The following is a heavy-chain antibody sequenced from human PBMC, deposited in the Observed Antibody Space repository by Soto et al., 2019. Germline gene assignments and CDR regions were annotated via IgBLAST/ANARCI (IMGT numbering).Heavy chain of an antibody. CDR3: AKDPRDIVVVPAASKGFYYYYGMDV. Sequence: GGSLRLSCAASGFTFSSYAMSWVRQAPGKGLEWVSAISGSGGSTYYADSVKGRFAISRDNFKNTLYLQMSSLRADDTAVYYCAKDPRDIVVVPAASKGFYYYYGMDVWGRGTTVTVSS. D-gene: IGHD2-2*01. V-gene: IGHV3-23*01. CDR1: GFTFSSYA. CDR2: ISGSGGST. J-gene: IGHJ6*02.